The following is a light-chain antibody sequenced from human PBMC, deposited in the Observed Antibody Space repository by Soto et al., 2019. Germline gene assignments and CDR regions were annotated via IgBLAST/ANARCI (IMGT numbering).Light chain of an antibody. V-gene: IGKV3-20*01. CDR2: GAS. Sequence: EIGLTQSPGTLSLSPGERATLSCRASQSLGSSQLAWYQQKPGQAPKVLIYGASSRAPGIPDRFSGSGSGTDFTLTISRLEPEDFAVYYCQQYGDWRTFGQGTKVEIK. J-gene: IGKJ1*01. CDR1: QSLGSSQ. CDR3: QQYGDWRT.